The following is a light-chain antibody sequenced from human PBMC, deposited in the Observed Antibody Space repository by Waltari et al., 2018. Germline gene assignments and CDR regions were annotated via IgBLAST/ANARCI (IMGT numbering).Light chain of an antibody. CDR2: AAS. J-gene: IGKJ2*01. CDR3: QQYNNWPTYA. Sequence: ETVMTQSPVTLSVSPGERATLSCRASQSIGPNLAWYQQKPGQAPRLLIFAASTRASGVPARFSGSGSGKEFTLTISSLQAEDFAVYYCQQYNNWPTYAFGQGTKLEI. CDR1: QSIGPN. V-gene: IGKV3-15*01.